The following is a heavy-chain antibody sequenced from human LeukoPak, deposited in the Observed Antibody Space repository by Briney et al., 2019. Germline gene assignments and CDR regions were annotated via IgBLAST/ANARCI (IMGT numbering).Heavy chain of an antibody. CDR2: IKQDGSEK. CDR1: GFTFSSYW. V-gene: IGHV3-7*03. D-gene: IGHD7-27*01. J-gene: IGHJ4*02. CDR3: ARDTHKLTGDGYFDY. Sequence: GGSLRLSCEVSGFTFSSYWMSWVRQAPGKGLEWVANIKQDGSEKYYVDSVKGRFTISRDNAKNSLYLQMNSLRAEDTAVYYCARDTHKLTGDGYFDYWGQGTLVTVSS.